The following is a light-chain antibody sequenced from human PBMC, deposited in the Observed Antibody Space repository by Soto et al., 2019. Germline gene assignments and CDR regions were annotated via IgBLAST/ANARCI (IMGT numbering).Light chain of an antibody. CDR3: QQYNTYLGT. Sequence: IQMTQSPSTLSASVGYRVTITCRASQSISIWLAWYQQKPGKAPKLLIYKASILESGVPSRFSGSGSGSEFTLTISSLQPDDFATYYCQQYNTYLGTFDQGTKVDIK. CDR1: QSISIW. J-gene: IGKJ2*01. CDR2: KAS. V-gene: IGKV1-5*03.